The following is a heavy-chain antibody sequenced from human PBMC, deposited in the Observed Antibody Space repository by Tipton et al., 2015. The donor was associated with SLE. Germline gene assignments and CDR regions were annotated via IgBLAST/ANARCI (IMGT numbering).Heavy chain of an antibody. J-gene: IGHJ4*02. V-gene: IGHV3-7*01. CDR1: GFTVSSNY. D-gene: IGHD2-15*01. CDR3: ARDRGWSTYDY. Sequence: GSLRLSCAASGFTVSSNYMSWVRQAPGKGPEWVANMNPDGSEKNYVDSVKGRFTISRDNAKNSLYLQMNTLRAEDTAVYYCARDRGWSTYDYWGQGTLVTVSS. CDR2: MNPDGSEK.